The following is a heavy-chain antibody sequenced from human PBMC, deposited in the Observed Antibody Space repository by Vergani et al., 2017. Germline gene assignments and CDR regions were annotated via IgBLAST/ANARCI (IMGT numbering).Heavy chain of an antibody. Sequence: QVQLQESGPGLVKPSETLSLTCTVSGGSISSYYWSWIRQPPGKGLEWIGYIYYSGSTNYNPSLKSRVTISVDTSKNQFSLKLSSVTAADTAVYYCARDPDRIAAAGKGPFDPWGQGTLVTVSS. CDR1: GGSISSYY. CDR2: IYYSGST. D-gene: IGHD6-13*01. CDR3: ARDPDRIAAAGKGPFDP. J-gene: IGHJ5*02. V-gene: IGHV4-59*12.